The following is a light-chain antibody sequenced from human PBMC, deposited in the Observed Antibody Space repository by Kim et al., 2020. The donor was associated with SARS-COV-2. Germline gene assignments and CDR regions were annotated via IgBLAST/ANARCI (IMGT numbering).Light chain of an antibody. V-gene: IGLV4-69*01. CDR3: QTWGTGIRV. CDR1: SGHSSYA. Sequence: QLVLTQSPSASASLGASVKLTCTLSSGHSSYAIAWHQQQPEKGPRYLMKLNSDGSHSKGDGIPDRFSGSSSGAARYLTISSLQSEDEADYYCQTWGTGIRVFGGGTKVTVL. CDR2: LNSDGSH. J-gene: IGLJ2*01.